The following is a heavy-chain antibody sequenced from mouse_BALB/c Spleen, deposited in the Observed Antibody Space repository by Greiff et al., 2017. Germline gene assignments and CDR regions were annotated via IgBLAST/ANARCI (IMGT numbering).Heavy chain of an antibody. D-gene: IGHD1-1*01. Sequence: VQLQQPGAELVRPGASVKLSCKASGYTFTSYWINWVKQRPGQGLEWIGNIYPSDSYTNYNQKFKDKATLTVDKSSSTAYMQLSSPTSEDSAVYYCTRSTTVVARDWFAYWGQGTLVTVSA. CDR3: TRSTTVVARDWFAY. CDR2: IYPSDSYT. CDR1: GYTFTSYW. V-gene: IGHV1-69*02. J-gene: IGHJ3*01.